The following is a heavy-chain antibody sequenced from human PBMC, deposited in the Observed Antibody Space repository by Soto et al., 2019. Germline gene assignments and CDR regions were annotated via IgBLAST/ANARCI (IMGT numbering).Heavy chain of an antibody. CDR1: GYTFTSYG. J-gene: IGHJ4*02. D-gene: IGHD4-17*01. CDR3: AIRKVGGDQANLVDY. CDR2: ISAYNGNT. Sequence: ASVKVSCKASGYTFTSYGISWVRQAPGQGLEWMGWISAYNGNTNYAQKLQGRVTMTTDTSTSTAYMELRSLRSDDTAVYYCAIRKVGGDQANLVDYWGQGTLVTVSS. V-gene: IGHV1-18*01.